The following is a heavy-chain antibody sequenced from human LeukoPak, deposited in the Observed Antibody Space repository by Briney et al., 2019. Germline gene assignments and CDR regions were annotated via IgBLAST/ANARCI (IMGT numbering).Heavy chain of an antibody. J-gene: IGHJ4*02. CDR3: AKDWVGAVLDY. CDR2: ISYDGSNK. D-gene: IGHD1-26*01. CDR1: GFTFSSYG. Sequence: GGSLRLSCAASGFTFSSYGMHWVRQAPGKGLEWVAVISYDGSNKYYADSVKGRFTISRDNSKNTLYLQMNSLRAEGTAVYYCAKDWVGAVLDYWGQGTLVTVSS. V-gene: IGHV3-30*18.